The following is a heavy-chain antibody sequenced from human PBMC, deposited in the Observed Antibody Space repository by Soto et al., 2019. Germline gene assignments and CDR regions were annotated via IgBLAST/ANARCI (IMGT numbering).Heavy chain of an antibody. CDR3: ARRYGYYFDY. Sequence: SETLSLTCTVSGGSISSYYWSWIRQPPGKGLEWIGFIYYSGSTNYNPSLKSRVTISVDTSKNQFSLELRSVTAADTALYFCARRYGYYFDYWGQGTLVTVSS. J-gene: IGHJ4*02. D-gene: IGHD3-9*01. V-gene: IGHV4-59*01. CDR1: GGSISSYY. CDR2: IYYSGST.